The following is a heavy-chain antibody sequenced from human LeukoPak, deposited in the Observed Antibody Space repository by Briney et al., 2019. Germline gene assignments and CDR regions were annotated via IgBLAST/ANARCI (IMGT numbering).Heavy chain of an antibody. J-gene: IGHJ6*03. CDR1: GYTFTGHF. D-gene: IGHD3-3*01. V-gene: IGHV1-2*02. CDR2: ISPNSGDT. Sequence: ASVKVSCKASGYTFTGHFMHWVRQAPGQGLEWMGWISPNSGDTNYAQKFQGRVTMTRDTSISTAYMELSRLRSDDTAVYYCARGSDFWSGYQVLYMDVWGKGTTVTVSS. CDR3: ARGSDFWSGYQVLYMDV.